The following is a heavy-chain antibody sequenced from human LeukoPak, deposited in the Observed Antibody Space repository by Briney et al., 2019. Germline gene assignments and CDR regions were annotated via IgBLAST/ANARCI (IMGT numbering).Heavy chain of an antibody. CDR2: FDPEDGET. D-gene: IGHD2-2*02. V-gene: IGHV1-24*01. J-gene: IGHJ4*02. CDR3: ATGYCSSTSCYTGVDY. CDR1: GYTFTSYY. Sequence: ASVKVSCKASGYTFTSYYMHWVRQAPGQGLEWMGGFDPEDGETIYAQKFQGRVTMTEDTSTDTAYMELSSLRSEDTAVYYCATGYCSSTSCYTGVDYWGQGTLVTVSS.